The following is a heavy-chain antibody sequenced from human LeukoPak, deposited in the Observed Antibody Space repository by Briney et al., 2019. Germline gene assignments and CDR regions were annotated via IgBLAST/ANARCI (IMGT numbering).Heavy chain of an antibody. Sequence: GGSLRLSCAASGFTFSSYAMHWVRQAPGKGLEWVAVISYDGSNKYYADSVKGRFTISRDNSKNTLYLQMNSLRAEDTAVYYCARSGYSSGWYLGYWGQGTLVTVSS. V-gene: IGHV3-30-3*01. CDR3: ARSGYSSGWYLGY. CDR1: GFTFSSYA. D-gene: IGHD6-19*01. CDR2: ISYDGSNK. J-gene: IGHJ4*02.